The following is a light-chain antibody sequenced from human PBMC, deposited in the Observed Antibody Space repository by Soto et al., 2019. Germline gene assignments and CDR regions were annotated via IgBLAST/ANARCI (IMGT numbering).Light chain of an antibody. CDR1: SSNIA. CDR2: NNN. CDR3: AAWDDSLNGYV. Sequence: QSALTQPPSASATPGQRVTISCSGASSNIAWYQHLPGTSPKLLIYNNNQRPSGVPDRFSGSKSGTSASLAISGLRSEDEADYYCAAWDDSLNGYVFGTGTKSPS. J-gene: IGLJ1*01. V-gene: IGLV1-47*01.